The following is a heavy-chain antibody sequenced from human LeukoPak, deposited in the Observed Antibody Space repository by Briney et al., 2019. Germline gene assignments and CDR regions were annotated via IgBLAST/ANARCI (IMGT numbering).Heavy chain of an antibody. CDR2: INHSGST. J-gene: IGHJ4*02. CDR1: GGSFSGYY. V-gene: IGHV4-34*01. CDR3: ARLVGSSWYHEVLFGRDY. Sequence: SETLSLTCAVYGGSFSGYYWSWIRQPPGKGLEWIGEINHSGSTNYNPSLKSRVTISVDTSKNQFSLKLTSVTAADTAMYYCARLVGSSWYHEVLFGRDYWGQGTLVTVSS. D-gene: IGHD6-13*01.